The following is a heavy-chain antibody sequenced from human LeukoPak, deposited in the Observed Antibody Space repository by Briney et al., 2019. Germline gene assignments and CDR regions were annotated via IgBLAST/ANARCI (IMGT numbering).Heavy chain of an antibody. CDR1: GFTFSSYA. CDR2: ISYDGSNK. V-gene: IGHV3-30-3*01. Sequence: GGSLRLSCAASGFTFSSYAMHWVRQAPGKGLEWVAVISYDGSNKYYADSVKGRFTTSRDNSKNTLYLQMNSLRAEDTAVYYCARGGSLWGQGTLVIVSS. D-gene: IGHD1-26*01. CDR3: ARGGSL. J-gene: IGHJ4*02.